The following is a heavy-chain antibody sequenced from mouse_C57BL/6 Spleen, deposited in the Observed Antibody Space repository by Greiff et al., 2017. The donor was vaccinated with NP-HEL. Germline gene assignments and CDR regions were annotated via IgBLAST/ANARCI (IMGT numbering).Heavy chain of an antibody. D-gene: IGHD3-2*02. CDR2: ISYSGST. J-gene: IGHJ1*03. CDR1: GYSITSGYD. CDR3: ARMGQLRPRYFDV. Sequence: EVQLQESGPGMVKPSQSLSLTCTVTGYSITSGYDWHWIRHFPGNTLEWMGYISYSGSTNYNPSLKSRISITHDTSKNHFFLKLNSVTTEDTATYYCARMGQLRPRYFDVWGTGTTVTVSS. V-gene: IGHV3-1*01.